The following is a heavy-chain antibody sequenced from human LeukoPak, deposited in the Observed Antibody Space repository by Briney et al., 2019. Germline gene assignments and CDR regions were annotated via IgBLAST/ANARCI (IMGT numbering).Heavy chain of an antibody. CDR1: GYTFTGYY. D-gene: IGHD4-17*01. V-gene: IGHV1-2*02. J-gene: IGHJ4*02. CDR2: INSDSGGT. CDR3: ARDTITVTTPYSDY. Sequence: ASVKVSCKASGYTFTGYYIDWVRQAPGQGLEWMGWINSDSGGTNYAQKFQGRVTMTRDTSTSTAYMELSSLRSDDTAFYYCARDTITVTTPYSDYWGQGTLVTVPS.